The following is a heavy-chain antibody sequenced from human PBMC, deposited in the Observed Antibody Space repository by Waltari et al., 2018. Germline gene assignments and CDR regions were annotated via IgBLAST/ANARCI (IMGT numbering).Heavy chain of an antibody. J-gene: IGHJ6*02. Sequence: QVQLQQWGAGLLKPSETLSLTCAVYGGSFSGYYWSWIRQPPGKGLEWIGEINHSGSTNSNPSLKSRVTISVDTSKNQFSLKLSSVTAADTAVYYCARGGPIVAHYYGMDVWGQGTTVIVSS. CDR3: ARGGPIVAHYYGMDV. V-gene: IGHV4-34*01. CDR2: INHSGST. CDR1: GGSFSGYY. D-gene: IGHD5-12*01.